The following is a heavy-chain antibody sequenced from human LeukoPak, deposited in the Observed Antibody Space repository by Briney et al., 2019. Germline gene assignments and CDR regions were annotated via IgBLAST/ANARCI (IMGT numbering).Heavy chain of an antibody. CDR2: INHSGST. V-gene: IGHV4-34*01. CDR3: ARHGQQLERNWFDP. Sequence: KSGGSLRLSCAASGFTFSNAWMSWVRQAPGKGLEWIGEINHSGSTNYNPSLKSRVTISVDTSKNQFSLKLSSVTAADTAVYYCARHGQQLERNWFDPWGQGTLVTVSS. D-gene: IGHD6-13*01. CDR1: GFTFSNAW. J-gene: IGHJ5*02.